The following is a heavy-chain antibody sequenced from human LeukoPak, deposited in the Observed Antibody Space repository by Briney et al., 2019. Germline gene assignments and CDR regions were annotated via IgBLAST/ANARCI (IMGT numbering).Heavy chain of an antibody. D-gene: IGHD3-16*01. CDR1: GFTFSSYA. V-gene: IGHV3-23*01. Sequence: GGSLRLSCAASGFTFSSYAMSWVRQAPGKGLEWVSAISGSGGSTYYADSVKGRFTISRDNSKNTLYLQMNSLRAEDTAVYYCAKQHDYIWGSYSANYFDFWGQGTLVTVSS. CDR2: ISGSGGST. J-gene: IGHJ4*02. CDR3: AKQHDYIWGSYSANYFDF.